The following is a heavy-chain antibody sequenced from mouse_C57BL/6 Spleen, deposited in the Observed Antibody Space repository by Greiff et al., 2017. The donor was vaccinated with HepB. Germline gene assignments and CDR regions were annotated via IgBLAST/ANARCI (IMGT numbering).Heavy chain of an antibody. Sequence: QVHVKQSGAELVRPGTSVKVSCKASGYAFTNYLIEWVKQRPGQGLEWIGVINPGSGGTNYNEKFKGKATLTADKSSSTAYMQLSSLTSEDSAVYFCASPYYSKTLAMDYWGQGTSVTVSS. V-gene: IGHV1-54*01. CDR3: ASPYYSKTLAMDY. CDR2: INPGSGGT. CDR1: GYAFTNYL. D-gene: IGHD2-5*01. J-gene: IGHJ4*01.